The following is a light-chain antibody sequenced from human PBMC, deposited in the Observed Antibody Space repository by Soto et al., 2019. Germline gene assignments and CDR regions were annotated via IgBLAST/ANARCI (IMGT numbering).Light chain of an antibody. CDR3: LQHYDFPPT. J-gene: IGKJ1*01. CDR2: ATA. V-gene: IGKV1-6*01. Sequence: AIQLTQSPSSLSASVGDSVTITCRASQGIRDDLAWFQQSPGKAPRVLIYATANLQRGVPSRFGGSGSGTDFTLTISSLQPEDFATYYCLQHYDFPPTFGQGTKVE. CDR1: QGIRDD.